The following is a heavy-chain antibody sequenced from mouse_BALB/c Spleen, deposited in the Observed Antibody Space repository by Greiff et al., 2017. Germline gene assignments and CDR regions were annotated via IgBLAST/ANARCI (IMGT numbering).Heavy chain of an antibody. V-gene: IGHV5-12-2*01. CDR1: GFTFSSYT. CDR3: ARRGYEGYYAIDY. Sequence: EVQLVESGGGLVQPGGSLKLSCAASGFTFSSYTMSWVRQTPEKRLEWVAYISNGGGSTYYPDTVKGRFTISRDNAKNTLYLQMSSLKSEDTAMYYCARRGYEGYYAIDYWGQGTSVTVSS. D-gene: IGHD2-10*02. CDR2: ISNGGGST. J-gene: IGHJ4*01.